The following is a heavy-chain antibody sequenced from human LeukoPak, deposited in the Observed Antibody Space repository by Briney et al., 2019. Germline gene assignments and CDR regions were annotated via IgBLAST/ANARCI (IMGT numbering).Heavy chain of an antibody. CDR1: GGSIRSNNYY. D-gene: IGHD6-19*01. J-gene: IGHJ6*03. Sequence: SETLSLTCTVSGGSIRSNNYYWGWIRQPPGKGLEWIGSFYYHGSTYYNPSLKSRVTISVDTSKNQFSLKLSSVTAADTAVYYCARAYYSGWYPGILVDYYMDVWGKGTTVTISS. CDR2: FYYHGST. CDR3: ARAYYSGWYPGILVDYYMDV. V-gene: IGHV4-39*07.